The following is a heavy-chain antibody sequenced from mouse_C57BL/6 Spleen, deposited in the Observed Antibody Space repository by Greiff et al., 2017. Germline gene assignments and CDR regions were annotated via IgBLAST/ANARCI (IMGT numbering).Heavy chain of an antibody. V-gene: IGHV1-52*01. D-gene: IGHD2-4*01. CDR3: ARGDYDYDDGYAMDY. CDR2: IDPSDSET. CDR1: GYTFTSYW. Sequence: VKLQQPGAELVRPGSSVKLSCKASGYTFTSYWMHWVKQRPIQGLEWIGNIDPSDSETHYNQKFKDKATLTVDKSSSTAYMQLSSLTSEDSAVYYCARGDYDYDDGYAMDYWGQGTSVTVSS. J-gene: IGHJ4*01.